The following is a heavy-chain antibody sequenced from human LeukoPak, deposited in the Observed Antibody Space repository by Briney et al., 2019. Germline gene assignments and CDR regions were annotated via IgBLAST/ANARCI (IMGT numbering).Heavy chain of an antibody. D-gene: IGHD1-26*01. CDR2: IAGGDDR. Sequence: GGSLRLSCAASGFIFSPYAMSWVRQAPGKGLEWVAGIAGGDDRFYADSVKGRFSISRDNSKNTVDLQMNSLRVEDTAVYYCARDHGLDGSYWGQGTLVTVSS. J-gene: IGHJ4*02. CDR3: ARDHGLDGSY. V-gene: IGHV3-23*01. CDR1: GFIFSPYA.